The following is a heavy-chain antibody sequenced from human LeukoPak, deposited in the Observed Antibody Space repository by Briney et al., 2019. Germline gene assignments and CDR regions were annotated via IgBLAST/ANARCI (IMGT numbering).Heavy chain of an antibody. Sequence: GGSLRLSCAASGYTFSDFSVNWVRQAPGKGLEWVSSISVRGNDRYYADSVRGRFTIFRDDSRDSLFLQMNSLRAEDTAVYFCVRLRRNNDRSGYSYYSYYWGQGTLVTVSS. CDR1: GYTFSDFS. CDR2: ISVRGNDR. CDR3: VRLRRNNDRSGYSYYSYY. J-gene: IGHJ4*02. V-gene: IGHV3-21*01. D-gene: IGHD3-22*01.